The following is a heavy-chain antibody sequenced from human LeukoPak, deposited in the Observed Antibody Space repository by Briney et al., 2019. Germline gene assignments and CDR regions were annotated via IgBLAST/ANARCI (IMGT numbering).Heavy chain of an antibody. CDR2: INPSGGST. V-gene: IGHV1-46*01. Sequence: GASEKVSCKESGYTFTSYYMHWVRQAPGQGLEWMGIINPSGGSTSYAQKFQGRVTMTRDTSTSTVYMDLSSLRSDDTAVYFCARGGRMTTVVTYYFDYWGQGTLVTVSS. J-gene: IGHJ4*02. CDR1: GYTFTSYY. CDR3: ARGGRMTTVVTYYFDY. D-gene: IGHD4-23*01.